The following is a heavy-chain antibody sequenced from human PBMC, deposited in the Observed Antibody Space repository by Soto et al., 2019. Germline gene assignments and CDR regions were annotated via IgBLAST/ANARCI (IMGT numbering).Heavy chain of an antibody. D-gene: IGHD3-22*01. CDR1: GYTLTELS. V-gene: IGHV1-24*01. CDR2: FDPEDGET. CDR3: ANTAFYYDSSGYYYPIYYFDY. J-gene: IGHJ4*02. Sequence: GASVKVSCKVSGYTLTELSMHWVRQAPGKGLEWMGGFDPEDGETIYAQKFQGRVTMTEDTSTDTAYVELSSLRSEDTAVYYCANTAFYYDSSGYYYPIYYFDYWGQGTLVTVSS.